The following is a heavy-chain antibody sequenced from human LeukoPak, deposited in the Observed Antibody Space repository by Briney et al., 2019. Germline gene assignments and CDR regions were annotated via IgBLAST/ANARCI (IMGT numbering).Heavy chain of an antibody. CDR3: ARQGGGNSPYYYYYMDV. V-gene: IGHV4-38-2*01. CDR2: IYHSGTT. Sequence: SETLSLTCAVSGYSISSGYYWGWFRQPPGKGPEWIGCIYHSGTTYYNPSLKSRVTISVDTSKNQFSLMISSVTAADTAVYYCARQGGGNSPYYYYYMDVWGKGTTVTVSS. CDR1: GYSISSGYY. J-gene: IGHJ6*03. D-gene: IGHD4-23*01.